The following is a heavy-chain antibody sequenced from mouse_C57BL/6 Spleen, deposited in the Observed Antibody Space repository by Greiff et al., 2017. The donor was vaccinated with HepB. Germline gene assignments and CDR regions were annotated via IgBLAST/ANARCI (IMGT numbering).Heavy chain of an antibody. CDR3: ARGYGSSPWYFDV. D-gene: IGHD1-1*01. CDR1: GYTFTSYW. CDR2: IDPSDSET. J-gene: IGHJ1*03. V-gene: IGHV1-52*01. Sequence: VQLQQPGAELVRPGSSVKLSCKASGYTFTSYWMHWVKQRPIQGLEWIGNIDPSDSETHYNQKFKDKATLTVDKSSSTAYMQLSSLTSEDSAVYYCARGYGSSPWYFDVWGTGTTVTVSS.